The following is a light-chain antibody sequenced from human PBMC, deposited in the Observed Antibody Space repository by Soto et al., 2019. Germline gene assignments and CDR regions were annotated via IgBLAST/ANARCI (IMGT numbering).Light chain of an antibody. J-gene: IGLJ1*01. CDR1: SNDVGGYNY. Sequence: QSALTQPASVSGSPGQSITISCTGTSNDVGGYNYVSWYQQHPGKAPKLMIYDVSNRPSGVSNRFSGSKSVNTASLTISGLQAEDEFDYYCSSYTISTTLERVFVTGSVVPV. V-gene: IGLV2-14*01. CDR3: SSYTISTTLERV. CDR2: DVS.